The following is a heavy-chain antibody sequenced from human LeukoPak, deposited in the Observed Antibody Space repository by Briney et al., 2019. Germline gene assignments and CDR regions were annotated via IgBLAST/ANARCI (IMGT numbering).Heavy chain of an antibody. CDR3: AGDEGGLFDY. CDR2: ISSSSSYI. V-gene: IGHV3-21*01. J-gene: IGHJ4*02. CDR1: GFTFSSYS. Sequence: PGGSLRLSCAASGFTFSSYSMNWVRQAPGKGLEWVSSISSSSSYIYYADSVKGRFTISRDNTKNSLYLQMNSLRVEDTAVYYCAGDEGGLFDYWGQGTLVTVSS.